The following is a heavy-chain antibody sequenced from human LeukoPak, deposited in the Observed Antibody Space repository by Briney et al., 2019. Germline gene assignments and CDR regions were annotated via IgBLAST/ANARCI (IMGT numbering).Heavy chain of an antibody. D-gene: IGHD2-2*01. V-gene: IGHV6-1*01. J-gene: IGHJ2*01. CDR3: ARDYCSSTSCHWYFDL. CDR1: GDSFSSNSAA. Sequence: SQTLSLTCAISGDSFSSNSAAWGWVRQSPSRGLEWLGSTYYRSKWYNDYAVSVKSLITINPDTSKNQFSLQLKFVTPEDTAVYYCARDYCSSTSCHWYFDLWGRGTLVTVSS. CDR2: TYYRSKWYN.